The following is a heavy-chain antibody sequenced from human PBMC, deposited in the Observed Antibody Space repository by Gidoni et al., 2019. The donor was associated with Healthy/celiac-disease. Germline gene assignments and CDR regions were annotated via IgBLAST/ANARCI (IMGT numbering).Heavy chain of an antibody. J-gene: IGHJ3*02. Sequence: QLQLQESGPGLVKPSETLSLTCTVSGGSISSSSYYWGWIRQPPGKGLEWIGSIYYSGSTYYNPSLKSRVTISVDTSKNQFSLKLSSVTAADTAVYYCARQYSSGWYLSVHAFDIWGQGTMVTVSS. CDR2: IYYSGST. V-gene: IGHV4-39*01. CDR3: ARQYSSGWYLSVHAFDI. CDR1: GGSISSSSYY. D-gene: IGHD6-19*01.